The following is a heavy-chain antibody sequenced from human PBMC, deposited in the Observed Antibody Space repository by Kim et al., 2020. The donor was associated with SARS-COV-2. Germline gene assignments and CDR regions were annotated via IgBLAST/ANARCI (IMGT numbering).Heavy chain of an antibody. Sequence: SVRGGFTISRDNSKNTLYLQMTSVRAEDTAVYYCAKEGEDSYGTLCYFDYWGQGTLVTVSS. J-gene: IGHJ4*03. V-gene: IGHV3-30*02. D-gene: IGHD5-18*01. CDR3: AKEGEDSYGTLCYFDY.